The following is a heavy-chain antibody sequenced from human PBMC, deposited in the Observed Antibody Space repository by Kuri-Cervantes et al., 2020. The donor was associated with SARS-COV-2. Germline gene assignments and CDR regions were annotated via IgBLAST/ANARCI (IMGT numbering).Heavy chain of an antibody. D-gene: IGHD1-26*01. Sequence: LSLTCAASGFTFDDYAMHWVRQAPGKGLEWVSGISWNSGSIGYADSVKGRFTISRDNAKNLLYLQMNSLRAEDTAVYYCARAEWGLIDYWGQGTLVTVSS. J-gene: IGHJ4*02. CDR2: ISWNSGSI. V-gene: IGHV3-9*01. CDR3: ARAEWGLIDY. CDR1: GFTFDDYA.